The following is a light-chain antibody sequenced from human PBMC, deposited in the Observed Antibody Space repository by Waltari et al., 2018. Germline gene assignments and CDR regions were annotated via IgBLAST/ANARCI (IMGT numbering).Light chain of an antibody. CDR1: DTVNSN. CDR3: QQYNFWPLT. V-gene: IGKV3-15*01. CDR2: GSS. Sequence: EVVMTQSPATLSVSLGERVTLSCRATDTVNSNLAWHQQKPGQSPRLHINGSSTRATGIPARFSGIGSGTQFTLTISSLQTEDFAVYYCQQYNFWPLTFGQGTKVEI. J-gene: IGKJ1*01.